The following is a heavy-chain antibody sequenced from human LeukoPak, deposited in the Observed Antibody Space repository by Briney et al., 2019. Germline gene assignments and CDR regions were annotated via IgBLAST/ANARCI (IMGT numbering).Heavy chain of an antibody. V-gene: IGHV3-23*01. D-gene: IGHD3-10*01. CDR3: TGNYYGSGSYADFDY. CDR2: IDYSGGET. CDR1: GFTLSSYE. Sequence: GGSLRLSCTPSGFTLSSYEMSWIRQAPGKGLEWVSSIDYSGGETHYADSVKGRFTISRDNSKDTLYLQINSLRAADTAVYYCTGNYYGSGSYADFDYWGQGTLVTVSS. J-gene: IGHJ4*02.